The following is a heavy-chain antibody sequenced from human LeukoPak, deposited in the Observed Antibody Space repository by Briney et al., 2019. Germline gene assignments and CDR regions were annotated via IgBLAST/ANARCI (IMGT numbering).Heavy chain of an antibody. V-gene: IGHV3-15*01. CDR1: GFTFSNAW. Sequence: PGGSLRLSCAASGFTFSNAWMSWVRQAPGKGLEWVGRIKSKTDGGTTDYAAPVKGRFTISRDDSKNTLYLQMNSLKTEDTAVYYCTTEYDILTGYYNVNYWGQGTLVTVSS. J-gene: IGHJ4*02. D-gene: IGHD3-9*01. CDR2: IKSKTDGGTT. CDR3: TTEYDILTGYYNVNY.